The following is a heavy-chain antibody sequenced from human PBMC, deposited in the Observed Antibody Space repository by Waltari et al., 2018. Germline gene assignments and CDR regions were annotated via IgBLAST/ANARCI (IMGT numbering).Heavy chain of an antibody. CDR1: GYAVNRVLY. J-gene: IGHJ4*02. D-gene: IGHD2-2*03. CDR2: IYHDGTT. CDR3: SRQVLGYCTSAACRRLES. Sequence: QVQLQESVPGLVKSSETLSRTCDVSGYAVNRVLYWGWIRQAPGKGLEWVATIYHDGTTFYYPSLKSRLSVSMDTSKNQISLTLKSVTAADTAVYYCSRQVLGYCTSAACRRLESWGQGTLVTVSS. V-gene: IGHV4-38-2*01.